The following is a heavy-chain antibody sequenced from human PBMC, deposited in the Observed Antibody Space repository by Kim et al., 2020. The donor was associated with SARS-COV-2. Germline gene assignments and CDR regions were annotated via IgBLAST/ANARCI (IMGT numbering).Heavy chain of an antibody. CDR2: IFPIFGTA. V-gene: IGHV1-69*13. Sequence: SVKVSCKASGGTFSSYAISWVRQAPGQGLEWMGGIFPIFGTANYAQKFQGRVTITADESTSTAYMELSSLRSEDTAVYYCARGRYSSGWYDDYWGQGTLVTVSS. J-gene: IGHJ4*02. CDR3: ARGRYSSGWYDDY. D-gene: IGHD6-19*01. CDR1: GGTFSSYA.